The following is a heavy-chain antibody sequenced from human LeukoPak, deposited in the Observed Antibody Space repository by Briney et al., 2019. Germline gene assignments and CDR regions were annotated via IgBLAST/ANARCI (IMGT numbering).Heavy chain of an antibody. V-gene: IGHV3-74*01. Sequence: GGSLRLSCAASGFTFSSYWMHWVRQAPGKGLVWFSLINSDGSSTSYADSVKGRFPISRDNAKNTLYLQMDSLRAEDTAVYYCARVLRHYYDSSGYDYWGQGTLVTVSS. CDR1: GFTFSSYW. J-gene: IGHJ4*02. CDR2: INSDGSST. CDR3: ARVLRHYYDSSGYDY. D-gene: IGHD3-22*01.